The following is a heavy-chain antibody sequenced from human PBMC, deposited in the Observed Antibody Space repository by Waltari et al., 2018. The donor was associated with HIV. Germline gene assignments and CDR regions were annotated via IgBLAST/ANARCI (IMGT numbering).Heavy chain of an antibody. CDR1: GIYFNADA. Sequence: VQLVQSGAEVKKPGASVKVSCRASGIYFNADAVHWGRQAPGHGLGWLGSINVGTRFSRYSQVFQGRLTFTRDTSETTIFMELRSLKSEDTAVYFCAGGSAWLVNVLEIWGQGTLVTVSS. CDR3: AGGSAWLVNVLEI. CDR2: INVGTRFS. J-gene: IGHJ4*02. V-gene: IGHV1-3*01. D-gene: IGHD5-12*01.